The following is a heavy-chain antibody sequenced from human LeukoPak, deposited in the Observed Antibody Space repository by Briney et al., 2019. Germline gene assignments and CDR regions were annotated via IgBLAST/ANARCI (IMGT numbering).Heavy chain of an antibody. D-gene: IGHD3-10*01. CDR2: INAGNGNT. Sequence: ASVKVSCKASGYTFTSYAMHWVRQAPGQRLEWMGWINAGNGNTKYSQKFQGRVTITRDTSASTAYMELSSLRSEDTAVYYCARALSLTMVRGPWNWFDPWGQGTLVTVSS. V-gene: IGHV1-3*01. CDR1: GYTFTSYA. J-gene: IGHJ5*02. CDR3: ARALSLTMVRGPWNWFDP.